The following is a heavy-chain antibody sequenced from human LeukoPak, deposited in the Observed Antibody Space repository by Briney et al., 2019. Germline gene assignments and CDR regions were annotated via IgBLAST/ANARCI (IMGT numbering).Heavy chain of an antibody. Sequence: GGSLRLSCAVSGIILSNYGMSWVRQAPGKGLEWVAGISGSGGRTNYADSVKGRFTISRDNPKNTLYLQMSSLRAEDTAVYFCAKRGVVIRVILVGFHKEAYYFDSWGQEALVTVSS. CDR2: ISGSGGRT. J-gene: IGHJ4*02. CDR3: AKRGVVIRVILVGFHKEAYYFDS. D-gene: IGHD3-22*01. CDR1: GIILSNYG. V-gene: IGHV3-23*01.